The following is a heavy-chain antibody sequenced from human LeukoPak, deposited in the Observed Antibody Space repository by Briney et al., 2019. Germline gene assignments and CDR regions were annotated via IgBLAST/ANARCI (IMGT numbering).Heavy chain of an antibody. CDR1: GFTFSNYA. Sequence: GGSLRLSCAGSGFTFSNYALIWVRQAPGRGLEWVSAISGSGGSTYYADSVKGRFTISRDNSKNTLYLQMNSLRAEDTAVYYCILDFWSGYYTGWFDPWGQGTLVTVSS. V-gene: IGHV3-23*01. CDR2: ISGSGGST. J-gene: IGHJ5*02. D-gene: IGHD3-3*01. CDR3: ILDFWSGYYTGWFDP.